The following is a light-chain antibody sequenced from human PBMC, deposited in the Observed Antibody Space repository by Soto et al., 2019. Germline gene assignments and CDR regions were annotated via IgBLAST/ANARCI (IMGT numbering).Light chain of an antibody. Sequence: DIQMTQSPSSLSASVGDRVTITCRASHPININLVWFQQKPGKAPKSLIYAATNLQSGVPSRFSGRGGGKDFSLTISSLPPEDVATYYCQHYQRYPPSFGGGTKLEIK. V-gene: IGKV1-16*01. J-gene: IGKJ4*01. CDR2: AAT. CDR1: HPININ. CDR3: QHYQRYPPS.